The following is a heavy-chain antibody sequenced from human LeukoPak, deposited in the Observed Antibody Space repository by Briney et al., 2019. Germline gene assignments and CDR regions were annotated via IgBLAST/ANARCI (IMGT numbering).Heavy chain of an antibody. Sequence: GSLRLSCAASGFTLSSYAMHWVRQAPGKGLEWVAVISYDGSNKYYADSVKGRFTISRDNSKNTLYLQMNSLRAEDTAVYYCARRDDPTNFDYWGQGTLVTVSS. D-gene: IGHD3-16*01. CDR2: ISYDGSNK. V-gene: IGHV3-30-3*01. CDR3: ARRDDPTNFDY. CDR1: GFTLSSYA. J-gene: IGHJ4*02.